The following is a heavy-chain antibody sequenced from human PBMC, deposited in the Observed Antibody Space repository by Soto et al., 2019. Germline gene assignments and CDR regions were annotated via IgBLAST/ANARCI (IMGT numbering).Heavy chain of an antibody. CDR2: INPNSGGT. J-gene: IGHJ4*02. D-gene: IGHD6-6*01. Sequence: ASVKVSCKASGYTFTGYYMHWERQAPGQGLEWMGWINPNSGGTNYAQKFQGRVTMTRDMSISTAYMERSRLRSDDTAVYYCARVRKDGYSSSFDYWGQGTLVTVSS. V-gene: IGHV1-2*02. CDR1: GYTFTGYY. CDR3: ARVRKDGYSSSFDY.